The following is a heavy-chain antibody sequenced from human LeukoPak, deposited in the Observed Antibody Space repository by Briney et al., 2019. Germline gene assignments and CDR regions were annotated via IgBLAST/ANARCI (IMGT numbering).Heavy chain of an antibody. Sequence: GGSLRLSCAASGFTFSTYSMNWVRQAPGKGLEWIAYIRGSGNDIYYADSVKGRFTISRDNSKNTLYLQMNSLRAEDTAVYYCARVRSGSYEAFDIWGQGTMVTVSS. J-gene: IGHJ3*02. V-gene: IGHV3-21*05. CDR3: ARVRSGSYEAFDI. D-gene: IGHD1-26*01. CDR2: IRGSGNDI. CDR1: GFTFSTYS.